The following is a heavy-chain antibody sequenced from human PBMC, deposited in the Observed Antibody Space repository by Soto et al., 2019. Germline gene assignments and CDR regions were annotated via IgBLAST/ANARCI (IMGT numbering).Heavy chain of an antibody. V-gene: IGHV1-3*04. CDR3: ARDVDILTGYSFGD. CDR1: GYTFTSFG. J-gene: IGHJ4*02. D-gene: IGHD3-9*01. CDR2: VNTYNGNT. Sequence: ASVKVSCKASGYTFTSFGVNWVRQAPGQGLEWIGWVNTYNGNTKYSQKFRGRVSIARDTSASTAYMELSSLRSEDTAVYYCARDVDILTGYSFGDWGQGTLVPASS.